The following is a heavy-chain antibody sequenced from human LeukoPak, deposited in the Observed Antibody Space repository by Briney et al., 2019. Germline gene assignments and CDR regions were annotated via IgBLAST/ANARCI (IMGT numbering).Heavy chain of an antibody. D-gene: IGHD2-21*02. CDR3: ARDAPPYCGGDCGGNSY. Sequence: GGSLRLSCAASGFTFSSYAMSWVRQAPGKGLEWVSAISGSGGSTYYADSVKGRFTISRDNSKNTLYLQMNSLRAEDTAVYYCARDAPPYCGGDCGGNSYWGQGTLVTVSS. J-gene: IGHJ4*02. CDR1: GFTFSSYA. CDR2: ISGSGGST. V-gene: IGHV3-23*01.